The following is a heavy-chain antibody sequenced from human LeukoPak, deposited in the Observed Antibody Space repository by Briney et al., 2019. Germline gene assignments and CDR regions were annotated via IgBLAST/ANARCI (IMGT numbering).Heavy chain of an antibody. D-gene: IGHD5-18*01. Sequence: ASVKVSCKASGYTFTSYYKHWVRQAPGQGLVGMGLIITSAGSTTYAQNFQGRVTLTRDTSTSTVYMEMSSLRSEDTAVYYCARVEGLTATVTDWGQGTLVTVSS. CDR2: IITSAGST. J-gene: IGHJ4*02. CDR3: ARVEGLTATVTD. CDR1: GYTFTSYY. V-gene: IGHV1-46*01.